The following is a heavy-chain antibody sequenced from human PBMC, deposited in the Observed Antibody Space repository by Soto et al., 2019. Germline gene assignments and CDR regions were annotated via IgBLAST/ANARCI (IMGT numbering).Heavy chain of an antibody. D-gene: IGHD3-3*01. J-gene: IGHJ6*02. V-gene: IGHV3-23*01. Sequence: EVQLLESGGGLVQPGGSLRLSCAASGFTFSSYAMSWVRQAPGKGLEWVSAINGSGGSTYYADSVKGRFTISRDNSKNTLYRQMNSLRAEDTAVYYCAKDPTPLETYYYYGMDVWGQGTTVTVSS. CDR3: AKDPTPLETYYYYGMDV. CDR1: GFTFSSYA. CDR2: INGSGGST.